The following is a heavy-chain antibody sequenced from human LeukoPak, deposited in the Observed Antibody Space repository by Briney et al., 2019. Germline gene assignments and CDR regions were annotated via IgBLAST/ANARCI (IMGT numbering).Heavy chain of an antibody. Sequence: SETLSLTCTVSGGSISSYYWSSIRQPPGKGLEWIGYIYYSGSTNYNPSLKSRVTISVDTSKNQFSLKLSSVTAADTAVYYCARGRTPSNYDFWSGYWTFDYWGQGTLVTVSS. CDR2: IYYSGST. D-gene: IGHD3-3*01. J-gene: IGHJ4*02. V-gene: IGHV4-59*12. CDR1: GGSISSYY. CDR3: ARGRTPSNYDFWSGYWTFDY.